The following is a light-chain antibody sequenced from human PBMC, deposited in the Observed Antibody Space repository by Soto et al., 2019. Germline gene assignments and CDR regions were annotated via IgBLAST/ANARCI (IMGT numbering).Light chain of an antibody. V-gene: IGKV3-15*01. Sequence: VMTRWPATLSVSRGEDAILLCRASQGIGDTLAWYQHKPGQTPRLLIYDTSTRATGVPARFSGSGSGTEFTLTINSLQSEDSAVYYCQQHNQWPITFGQGTRLEI. CDR3: QQHNQWPIT. CDR2: DTS. J-gene: IGKJ5*01. CDR1: QGIGDT.